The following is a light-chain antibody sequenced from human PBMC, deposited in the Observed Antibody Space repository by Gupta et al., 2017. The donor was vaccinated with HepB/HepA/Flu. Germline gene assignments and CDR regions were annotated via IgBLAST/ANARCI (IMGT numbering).Light chain of an antibody. CDR1: QSVSSSY. V-gene: IGKV3-20*01. J-gene: IGKJ1*01. Sequence: EIVLTQSPGTLSLSPGERATLSCRASQSVSSSYLAWYQQKPGQAPRLLIYGASTRATGIPDRFSGSGSGTDFTLTISRLEAEDVAVFYCQRYGGSPHWTFGQGTKVEIK. CDR2: GAS. CDR3: QRYGGSPHWT.